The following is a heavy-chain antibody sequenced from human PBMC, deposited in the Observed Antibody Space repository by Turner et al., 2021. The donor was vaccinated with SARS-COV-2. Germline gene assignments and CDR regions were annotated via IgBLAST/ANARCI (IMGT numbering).Heavy chain of an antibody. V-gene: IGHV3-33*01. Sequence: QVHLVYSGVGVVQPGSSLRLSCAASGITFSSHGMHWVRQAPGKGLEWVAVIWNDGNQKYYADSVKGRFTISRDNSKNMLYLQMNSLRAEDTAVYYCARLDDSGHWGAFDIWGQGTMVTVSS. CDR1: GITFSSHG. D-gene: IGHD3-22*01. CDR2: IWNDGNQK. CDR3: ARLDDSGHWGAFDI. J-gene: IGHJ3*02.